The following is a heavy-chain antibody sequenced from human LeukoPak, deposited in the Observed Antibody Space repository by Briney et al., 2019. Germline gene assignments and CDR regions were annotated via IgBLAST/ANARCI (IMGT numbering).Heavy chain of an antibody. J-gene: IGHJ6*03. CDR3: ARTIIAAAYYYYYYMDV. Sequence: SETLSLTCAVYGGSFSGYYWSWIRQPPGKGLEWIGEINHSGSTNYNPSLKSRVTISVDTSKNQFSLKLSSVTAADTAVYYCARTIIAAAYYYYYYMDVWGKGTTVTISS. D-gene: IGHD6-13*01. CDR1: GGSFSGYY. V-gene: IGHV4-34*01. CDR2: INHSGST.